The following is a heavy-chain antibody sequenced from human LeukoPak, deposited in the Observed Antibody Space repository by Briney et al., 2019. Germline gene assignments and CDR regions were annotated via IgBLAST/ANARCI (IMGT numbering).Heavy chain of an antibody. D-gene: IGHD4-17*01. J-gene: IGHJ4*02. CDR3: ARVKLQCGDYDAPIFDY. CDR1: GYTFTGYY. Sequence: GASATASCKASGYTFTGYYMHWVRHAPGQGLEWMGWINPNSGGTNYAQKFQGRVTMTRDTSISTAYMELSRLRSDDTAVDYCARVKLQCGDYDAPIFDYWGQGTLVTVSS. CDR2: INPNSGGT. V-gene: IGHV1-2*02.